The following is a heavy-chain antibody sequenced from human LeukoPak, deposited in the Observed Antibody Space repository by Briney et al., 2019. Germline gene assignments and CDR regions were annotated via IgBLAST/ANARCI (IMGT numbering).Heavy chain of an antibody. CDR2: IYTSGST. J-gene: IGHJ6*03. CDR3: ARDQWSAAGALDYYYYYMDV. V-gene: IGHV4-61*02. D-gene: IGHD6-13*01. Sequence: SQTLSLTCTVSGGSISSGSYYWSWIRQPAGKGLEWIGRIYTSGSTNYNPSLKSRVTISVDTSKNQFSLKLSSVTAADTAVYYCARDQWSAAGALDYYYYYMDVWGKGTTVTISS. CDR1: GGSISSGSYY.